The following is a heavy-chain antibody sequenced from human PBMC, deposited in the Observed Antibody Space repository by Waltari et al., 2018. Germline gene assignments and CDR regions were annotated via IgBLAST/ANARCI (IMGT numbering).Heavy chain of an antibody. V-gene: IGHV1-3*01. Sequence: QVQLVQSGAEVKKPGASVKVSCKASGYTFTSYAMPWVSQAPGQRLEGMGWINAGNGNTKYSQKFQGRVTITRDTSASTAYMELSSLRSEDTAVYYCASGGITIFGVVTIDYWGQGTLVTVSS. CDR1: GYTFTSYA. D-gene: IGHD3-3*01. CDR2: INAGNGNT. CDR3: ASGGITIFGVVTIDY. J-gene: IGHJ4*02.